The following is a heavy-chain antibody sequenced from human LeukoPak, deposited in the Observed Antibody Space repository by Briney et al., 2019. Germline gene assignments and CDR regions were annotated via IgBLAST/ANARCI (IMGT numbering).Heavy chain of an antibody. Sequence: GGSLRLSCAASGFTFSSYAMSWVRQPPGKGLNWVSSISGSGGNTFYADSVKGRFTISRDNSKNTLYLQMNSLRAEDTAVYYCARDLLYYYGMDVWGQGTTVTVSS. CDR1: GFTFSSYA. CDR2: ISGSGGNT. J-gene: IGHJ6*02. CDR3: ARDLLYYYGMDV. V-gene: IGHV3-23*01.